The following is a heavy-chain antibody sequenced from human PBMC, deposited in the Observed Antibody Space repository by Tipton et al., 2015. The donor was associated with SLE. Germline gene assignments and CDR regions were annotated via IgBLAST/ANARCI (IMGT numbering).Heavy chain of an antibody. V-gene: IGHV3-23*01. CDR1: GFTFSSYA. D-gene: IGHD3-16*02. J-gene: IGHJ4*02. CDR3: AKNFGAVTFGGVFVL. Sequence: GSLRLSCAASGFTFSSYAMSWIRQAPGKGLGWVSVISGSGATANSADSVKGRFTISRDISKNTLYLQMNSLRAEDAAVYYCAKNFGAVTFGGVFVLWGQGALVTVSS. CDR2: ISGSGATA.